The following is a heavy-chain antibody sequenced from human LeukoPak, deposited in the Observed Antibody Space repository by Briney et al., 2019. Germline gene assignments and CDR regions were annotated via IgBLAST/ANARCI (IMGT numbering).Heavy chain of an antibody. V-gene: IGHV4-59*01. CDR2: IYYSGST. D-gene: IGHD4-17*01. CDR3: ARDYGDYVFAFDI. J-gene: IGHJ3*02. CDR1: GGSISSYY. Sequence: SETLSLSCTVSGGSISSYYWSWIRQPPGKGLEWIGYIYYSGSTNYNPPLKSRVTISVDTSKNQFSLKLSSVTAADTAVYYCARDYGDYVFAFDIWGQGTMVTVSS.